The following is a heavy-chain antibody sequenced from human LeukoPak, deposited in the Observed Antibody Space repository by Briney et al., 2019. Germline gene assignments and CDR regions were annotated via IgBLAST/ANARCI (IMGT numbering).Heavy chain of an antibody. Sequence: GGSLRLSCAGSGFTFDDYAMHWVRQAPGKGLEWVSGISWNSGSIGYADSVKGRFTISRDNAKNSLYLQMNSLRVEDTALYYCAKGIVVPAALLDYWGQGTLVTVSS. D-gene: IGHD2-2*01. J-gene: IGHJ4*02. CDR3: AKGIVVPAALLDY. V-gene: IGHV3-9*01. CDR1: GFTFDDYA. CDR2: ISWNSGSI.